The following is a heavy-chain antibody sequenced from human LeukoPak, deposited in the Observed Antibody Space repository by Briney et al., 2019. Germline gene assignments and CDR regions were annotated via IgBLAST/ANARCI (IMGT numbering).Heavy chain of an antibody. J-gene: IGHJ4*02. V-gene: IGHV3-48*02. Sequence: GGPLRLSCVASGYPFSSYSMNWIRQAPGKGLEWVSYISVSGGVRSYADSVKGRFTISRDDARNSLYLQMNSLKDEDTAVYYCARDRGYFYDQLDYWGQGTLVTVSS. CDR1: GYPFSSYS. CDR3: ARDRGYFYDQLDY. CDR2: ISVSGGVR. D-gene: IGHD2/OR15-2a*01.